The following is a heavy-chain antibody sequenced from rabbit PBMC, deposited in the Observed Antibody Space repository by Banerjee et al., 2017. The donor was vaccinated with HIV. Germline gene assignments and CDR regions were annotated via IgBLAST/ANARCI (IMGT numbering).Heavy chain of an antibody. CDR2: IYNGSIGRT. CDR1: GLSFSTSYY. Sequence: QSLEESGGDLVKPGASLSLTCTASGLSFSTSYYMCWVRQAQGKGLEWIACIYNGSIGRTGYAGWAKGRFAISKTASTTVSVQMTGLTAADTATYFCARDLALWGPGPLVTV. V-gene: IGHV1S40*01. J-gene: IGHJ4*01. CDR3: ARDLAL.